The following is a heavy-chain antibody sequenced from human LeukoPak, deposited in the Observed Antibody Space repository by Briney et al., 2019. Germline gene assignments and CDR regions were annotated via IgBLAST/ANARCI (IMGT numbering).Heavy chain of an antibody. D-gene: IGHD1-1*01. V-gene: IGHV1-2*06. J-gene: IGHJ6*03. Sequence: ASVKVSCKASGYTFTSYYMHWVRQAPGLGLEWVGRINPDSGGAKYAQKFQGRVTLTWDTSISTAYMELSRLRSDDTAVYYCARDGTGTTAYFFMDVWGKGTTVTVSS. CDR3: ARDGTGTTAYFFMDV. CDR1: GYTFTSYY. CDR2: INPDSGGA.